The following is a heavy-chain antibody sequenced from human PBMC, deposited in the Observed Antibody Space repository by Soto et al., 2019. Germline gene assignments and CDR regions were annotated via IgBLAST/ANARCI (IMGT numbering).Heavy chain of an antibody. V-gene: IGHV1-69*02. CDR3: ARGQATTIFGVGGGYYYMAV. J-gene: IGHJ6*03. D-gene: IGHD3-3*01. CDR1: GGTFSSYT. Sequence: ASVKVSCKASGGTFSSYTISWVRQAPGQGLEWMGRIIPILGIANYAQKFQGRVTITADKSTSTAYMELSSLRSEDTAVYYCARGQATTIFGVGGGYYYMAVWGKGTTVTVSS. CDR2: IIPILGIA.